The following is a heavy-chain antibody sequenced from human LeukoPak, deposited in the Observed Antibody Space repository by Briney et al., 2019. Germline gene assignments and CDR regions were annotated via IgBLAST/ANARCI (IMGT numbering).Heavy chain of an antibody. Sequence: GESLKISCRGSGYSFTTYWIGWVRQMPGRGLEWVGIIYPGDSDTRHSPSFQGQVTMSADKSINTAYLKWSSLKASDTAMYYCARRQGCSSTSCPPDSWGQGTLVTVSS. CDR1: GYSFTTYW. CDR2: IYPGDSDT. J-gene: IGHJ4*02. CDR3: ARRQGCSSTSCPPDS. D-gene: IGHD2-2*01. V-gene: IGHV5-51*01.